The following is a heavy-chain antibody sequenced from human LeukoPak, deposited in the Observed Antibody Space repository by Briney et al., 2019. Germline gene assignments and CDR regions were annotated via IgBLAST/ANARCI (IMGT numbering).Heavy chain of an antibody. V-gene: IGHV4-59*08. J-gene: IGHJ6*02. D-gene: IGHD3-10*01. CDR2: ISYSGST. Sequence: SETLSLTCTVSGGSISSYYWSWIRQPPGKGLEWIGYISYSGSTNYNPSLKSRLTIFVDTSKNQLSLKLSSVTAADTAVYYCARHFTPLYYYGMDVWGQGTTVTVSS. CDR3: ARHFTPLYYYGMDV. CDR1: GGSISSYY.